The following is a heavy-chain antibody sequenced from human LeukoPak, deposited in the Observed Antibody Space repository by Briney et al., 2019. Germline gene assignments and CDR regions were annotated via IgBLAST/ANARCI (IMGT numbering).Heavy chain of an antibody. Sequence: ASVKVSCKASGYTFTGYYMHWVRQAPGQGLEWMGWINPNSGGTNYAQKFQGRVTMTRDTSISTAYMELSRLRSDDTAVYYCARGQYLRRILIQTRYPPNDAFDIWGQGTMVTVSS. CDR2: INPNSGGT. J-gene: IGHJ3*02. D-gene: IGHD1-14*01. CDR3: ARGQYLRRILIQTRYPPNDAFDI. CDR1: GYTFTGYY. V-gene: IGHV1-2*02.